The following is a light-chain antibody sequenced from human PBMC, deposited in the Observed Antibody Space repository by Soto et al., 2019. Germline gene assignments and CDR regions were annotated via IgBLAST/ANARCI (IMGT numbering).Light chain of an antibody. V-gene: IGKV1-5*03. CDR2: KSS. CDR3: HRNKRYLT. CDR1: QSISSW. J-gene: IGKJ1*01. Sequence: DIQMTQSPSTLSASVGDRVTITCRASQSISSWLAWYQQKPGKAPKLLIDKSSSLESGVTLRFSGSGSGTELTLSISSPQPDDVDYYYYHRNKRYLTFGQGTKGEIK.